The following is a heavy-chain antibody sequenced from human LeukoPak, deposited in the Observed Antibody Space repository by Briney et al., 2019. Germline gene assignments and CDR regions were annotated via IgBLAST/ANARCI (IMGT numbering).Heavy chain of an antibody. Sequence: GGSLRLSCEASGFTFSDFGMHWVRQAPGKGLEWVAFIRRDGDVIYYADSVKGRFTTSRDNSRNMVYLQLNSLRPEDTAVYYCANDPSGSYLGPFDYWGQGTLVTVSS. CDR1: GFTFSDFG. D-gene: IGHD1-26*01. CDR2: IRRDGDVI. V-gene: IGHV3-30*02. CDR3: ANDPSGSYLGPFDY. J-gene: IGHJ4*02.